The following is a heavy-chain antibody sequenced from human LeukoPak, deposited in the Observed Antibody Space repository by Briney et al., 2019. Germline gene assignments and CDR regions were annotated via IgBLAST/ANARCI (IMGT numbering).Heavy chain of an antibody. V-gene: IGHV3-23*01. Sequence: GGSLRLSCAASGFTFSSYAMSWVRQAPGKGLEWVSAISCSGGSTYYADSVKGRFTISRDNSKNTLYLQMNSLRAEDTAVYYCAKNPCSGTSCYGDYWGQGTLVTVSS. D-gene: IGHD2-2*01. CDR1: GFTFSSYA. CDR3: AKNPCSGTSCYGDY. J-gene: IGHJ4*02. CDR2: ISCSGGST.